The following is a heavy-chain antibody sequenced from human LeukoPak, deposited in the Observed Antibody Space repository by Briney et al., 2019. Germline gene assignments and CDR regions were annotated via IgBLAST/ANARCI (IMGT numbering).Heavy chain of an antibody. CDR2: IYYSGST. CDR3: ARHGDYLIDY. CDR1: GGSISSGDYY. D-gene: IGHD4-17*01. V-gene: IGHV4-30-4*01. Sequence: PSETLSLTCTVSGGSISSGDYYWSWIRQPPGKGLEWIGHIYYSGSTCYNPSLKSRVTISVDTSKNQFSLKLSSVTAADTAVYYCARHGDYLIDYWGQGTLVTVSS. J-gene: IGHJ4*02.